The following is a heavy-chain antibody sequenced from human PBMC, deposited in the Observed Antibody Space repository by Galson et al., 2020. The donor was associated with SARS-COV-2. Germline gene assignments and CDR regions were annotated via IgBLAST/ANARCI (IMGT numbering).Heavy chain of an antibody. CDR3: AKEDDTSGYFWGGLTY. J-gene: IGHJ4*02. D-gene: IGHD3-22*01. V-gene: IGHV3-23*01. CDR1: GFTFRNYA. CDR2: IRGSSGGT. Sequence: GESLKLSCAASGFTFRNYAMTWVRQAPGKGPEWVSAIRGSSGGTYYADSVKGRFTISRDNSKNTLYLQMNRLRAADTAVYYCAKEDDTSGYFWGGLTYWGQGALVTVSS.